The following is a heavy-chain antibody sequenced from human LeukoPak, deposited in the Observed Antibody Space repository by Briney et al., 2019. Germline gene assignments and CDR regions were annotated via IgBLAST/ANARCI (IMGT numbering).Heavy chain of an antibody. J-gene: IGHJ1*01. Sequence: SETLSLTCTVSGDSISDYYWSWIRQPPGKGLEWIGEINHSGSTNYNPSLKSRVTISVDTSKNQFSLKLSSVTAADTAVYYCARRTTVTPFQHWGQGTLVTVSS. D-gene: IGHD4-17*01. V-gene: IGHV4-34*01. CDR2: INHSGST. CDR1: GDSISDYY. CDR3: ARRTTVTPFQH.